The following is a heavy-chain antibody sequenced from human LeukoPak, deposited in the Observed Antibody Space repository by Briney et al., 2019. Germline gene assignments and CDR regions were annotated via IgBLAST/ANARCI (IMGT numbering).Heavy chain of an antibody. D-gene: IGHD2-2*02. Sequence: GGSLRLSCAASGFTFSSYSMNWVRQAPGKGLEWVSSISSSSSYIYYADSVKGRFTISRDNAKNSLYLQINSLRAEDTAVYYCARAPDIVVVPAAIISYYYYYYGMDVWGQGTTVTVSS. CDR1: GFTFSSYS. CDR2: ISSSSSYI. CDR3: ARAPDIVVVPAAIISYYYYYYGMDV. V-gene: IGHV3-21*01. J-gene: IGHJ6*02.